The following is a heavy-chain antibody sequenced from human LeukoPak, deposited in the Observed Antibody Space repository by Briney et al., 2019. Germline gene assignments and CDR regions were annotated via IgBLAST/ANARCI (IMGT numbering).Heavy chain of an antibody. CDR3: ARWGRNFDDWFDP. CDR1: GYTFTNYG. V-gene: IGHV1-18*01. D-gene: IGHD3-9*01. Sequence: ASVKVSCKASGYTFTNYGVIWVRQAPGQGLEWMGWISAYNGNTNYAQTLQGRVTMTTDTSTTTAYMELRSLNSDDTAVYYCARWGRNFDDWFDPWGQGTLVTVCS. CDR2: ISAYNGNT. J-gene: IGHJ5*02.